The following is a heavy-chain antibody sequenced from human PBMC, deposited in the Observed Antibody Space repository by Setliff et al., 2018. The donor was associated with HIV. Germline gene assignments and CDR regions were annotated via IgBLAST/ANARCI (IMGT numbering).Heavy chain of an antibody. D-gene: IGHD2-15*01. CDR2: IFHAGST. CDR1: GGSISGSSYY. Sequence: TSETLSLTCTVSGGSISGSSYYWGWIRQSPEKGLEWIGSIFHAGSTYYNPSLKSRVTLSVDTSENQYSLKLTSLIAADTAVYYCARSLAYCSGGGCSSGDYYCMDVWGKGTTVTVSS. CDR3: ARSLAYCSGGGCSSGDYYCMDV. J-gene: IGHJ6*03. V-gene: IGHV4-39*01.